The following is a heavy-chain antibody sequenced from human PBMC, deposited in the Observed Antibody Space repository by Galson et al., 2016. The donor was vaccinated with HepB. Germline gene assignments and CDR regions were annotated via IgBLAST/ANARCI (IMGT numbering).Heavy chain of an antibody. CDR1: GFTFSDYY. CDR3: AGGGGYSVGAYFDY. D-gene: IGHD5/OR15-5a*01. J-gene: IGHJ4*02. CDR2: ISNSGTII. V-gene: IGHV3-11*01. Sequence: SLRLSCAASGFTFSDYYMSWIRQAPGKGLEWVSYISNSGTIIYYADSVKGRFTISRDNAENSLYLQMNSLRAEDTAVYFCAGGGGYSVGAYFDYWGQGTLVTVSS.